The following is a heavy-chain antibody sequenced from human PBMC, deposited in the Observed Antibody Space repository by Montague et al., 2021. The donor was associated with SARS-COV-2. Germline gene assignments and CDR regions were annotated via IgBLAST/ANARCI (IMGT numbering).Heavy chain of an antibody. Sequence: VKPTQTLTLTCTFSGFSLSTSGMCVSWIRQPPGKALEWLALIDWDDDRRYSPSLKSRLTITKDTSKNQVVLTMTNMDPVDTATYYCAHGPAGVFSTAYLDYWGQGTLVTVSS. J-gene: IGHJ4*02. CDR3: AHGPAGVFSTAYLDY. V-gene: IGHV2-5*08. D-gene: IGHD2-8*01. CDR2: IDWDDDR. CDR1: GFSLSTSGMC.